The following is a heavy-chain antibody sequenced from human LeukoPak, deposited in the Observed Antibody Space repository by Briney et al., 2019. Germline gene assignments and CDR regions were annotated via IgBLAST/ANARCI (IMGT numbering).Heavy chain of an antibody. Sequence: SQTLSLTCTVSGGSISSGSYYWSWIRQPAGKGLEWIGRIYTSGSTNYNPSRKSRVTISVDTSKNQFSLKLSSVTAADTAVYYCAREGPLDIVVVPAVPSGTYYYYYYYMDVWGKGTTVTISS. J-gene: IGHJ6*03. V-gene: IGHV4-61*02. CDR3: AREGPLDIVVVPAVPSGTYYYYYYYMDV. CDR1: GGSISSGSYY. CDR2: IYTSGST. D-gene: IGHD2-2*01.